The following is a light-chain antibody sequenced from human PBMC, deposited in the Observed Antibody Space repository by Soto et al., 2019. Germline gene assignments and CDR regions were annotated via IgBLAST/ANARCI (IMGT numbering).Light chain of an antibody. J-gene: IGLJ2*01. CDR1: SSNIGAGYD. Sequence: QSVLTQPPSVSGAPGQRVTISCTGSSSNIGAGYDVHWYQQLPGTAPKPLIFVNNNRPSGVPDRFSGSKSGTSASLAITGLQAEDEADYYCQSYDSTLSGSVVFGGGTKVTVL. V-gene: IGLV1-40*01. CDR2: VNN. CDR3: QSYDSTLSGSVV.